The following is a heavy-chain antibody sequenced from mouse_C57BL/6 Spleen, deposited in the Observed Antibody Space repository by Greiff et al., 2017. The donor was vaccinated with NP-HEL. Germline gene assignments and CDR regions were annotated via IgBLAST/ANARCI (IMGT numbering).Heavy chain of an antibody. D-gene: IGHD1-1*01. CDR2: ISYDGSN. CDR3: ARRRHYGLRAMDY. CDR1: GYSITSGYY. Sequence: EVKLMESGPGLVKPSQSLSLTCSVTGYSITSGYYWNWIRQFPGNKLEWMGYISYDGSNNYNPSLKNRISITRDTSKNQFFLKLNSVTTEDTATYYCARRRHYGLRAMDYWGQGTSVTVSS. V-gene: IGHV3-6*01. J-gene: IGHJ4*01.